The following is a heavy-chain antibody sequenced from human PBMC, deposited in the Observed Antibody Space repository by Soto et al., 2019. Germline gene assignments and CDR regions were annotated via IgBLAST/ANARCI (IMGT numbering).Heavy chain of an antibody. V-gene: IGHV3-11*01. CDR2: ISSSGSTI. CDR1: GFTFSDYY. Sequence: GGSLRLSCAASGFTFSDYYMSWIRQAPGKGLEWVSYISSSGSTIYYADSVKGRFTISRDNAKNSLYLQMNSLRAEDTAVYYCERDSSSSWYYESVYWGQGTLVTVSS. D-gene: IGHD6-13*01. J-gene: IGHJ4*02. CDR3: ERDSSSSWYYESVY.